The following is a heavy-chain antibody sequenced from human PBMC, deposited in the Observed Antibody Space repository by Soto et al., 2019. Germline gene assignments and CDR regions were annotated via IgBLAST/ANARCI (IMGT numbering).Heavy chain of an antibody. J-gene: IGHJ4*02. CDR3: AKRPPDQWYFDS. CDR2: IIGSGGTT. V-gene: IGHV3-23*01. Sequence: GGSLRLSCAASGFTFSTYAMHWVRQAPGKGLEWVSGIIGSGGTTDYTDSVKGRFTISRDNSRNTLYLQMNSLRGEGTAVYYCAKRPPDQWYFDSWGQGTQVTVSS. CDR1: GFTFSTYA. D-gene: IGHD6-19*01.